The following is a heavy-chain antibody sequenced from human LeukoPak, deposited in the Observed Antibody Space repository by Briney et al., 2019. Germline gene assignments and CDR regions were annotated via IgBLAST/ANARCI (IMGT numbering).Heavy chain of an antibody. D-gene: IGHD1-26*01. V-gene: IGHV1-24*01. CDR3: ATDSGSYFYYYYGMDV. J-gene: IGHJ6*02. Sequence: ASVKVSCKAPGYTFTGYYMHWVRQAPGKGLEWMGGFDPEDGETIYAQKFQGRVTMTEDTSTDTAHMELSSLRSEDTAVYYCATDSGSYFYYYYGMDVWGQGTTVTVSS. CDR1: GYTFTGYY. CDR2: FDPEDGET.